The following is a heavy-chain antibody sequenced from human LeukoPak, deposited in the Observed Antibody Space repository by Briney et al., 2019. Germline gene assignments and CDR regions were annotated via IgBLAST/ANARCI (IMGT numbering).Heavy chain of an antibody. CDR2: INTGNGDT. J-gene: IGHJ3*02. Sequence: ASVKVSCKTSGYTFTAYTMHWVSQAPGQRLEWMGWINTGNGDTKYSEKFQGRATIARDTSASTAYMELSSLRSEDTAVYYCAREVGPTWGAFDIWGPGTVVTVSS. D-gene: IGHD1-26*01. V-gene: IGHV1-3*04. CDR3: AREVGPTWGAFDI. CDR1: GYTFTAYT.